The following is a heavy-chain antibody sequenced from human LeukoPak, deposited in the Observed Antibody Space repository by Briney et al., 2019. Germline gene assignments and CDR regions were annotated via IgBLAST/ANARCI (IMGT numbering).Heavy chain of an antibody. V-gene: IGHV3-73*01. D-gene: IGHD3-10*01. CDR2: IRSKANSYAT. J-gene: IGHJ4*02. Sequence: PGGSLRLSCAAPGFTFSGSAMHWVRQASGKGLDWVGRIRSKANSYATAYAASVKCRFTISSDGSKNTAYLQMNSLKTEDTAVYYCLVWFGELDYFDYWGQGTLVTVSS. CDR3: LVWFGELDYFDY. CDR1: GFTFSGSA.